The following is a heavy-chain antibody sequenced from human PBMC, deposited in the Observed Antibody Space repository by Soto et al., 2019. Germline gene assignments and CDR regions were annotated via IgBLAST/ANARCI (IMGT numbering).Heavy chain of an antibody. CDR3: ARATYGSGSYIFDY. V-gene: IGHV4-59*01. J-gene: IGHJ4*02. Sequence: SETLSLTCTVSGGSISSYYWSWIRQPPGKGLEWIGYIYYSGSTNYNPSLKSRVTISVDTSKNQFSLKLSSVTAADTAVYYCARATYGSGSYIFDYWGQGTLVTAPQ. CDR1: GGSISSYY. D-gene: IGHD3-10*01. CDR2: IYYSGST.